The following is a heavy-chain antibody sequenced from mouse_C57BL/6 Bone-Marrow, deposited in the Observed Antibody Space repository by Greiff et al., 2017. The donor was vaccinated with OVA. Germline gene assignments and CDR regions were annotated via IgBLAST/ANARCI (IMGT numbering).Heavy chain of an antibody. J-gene: IGHJ1*03. V-gene: IGHV5-2*01. CDR2: INSDGGST. Sequence: DVMLVESGGGLVQPGESLKLSCESNEYEFPSHDMSWVRKTPEKRLELVAAINSDGGSTYYPDTMERRFIISRDNTKKTLYLQMSSLRSEDTALYYCARSTTVVARGGDWYFDVWGTGTTVTVSS. CDR3: ARSTTVVARGGDWYFDV. CDR1: EYEFPSHD. D-gene: IGHD1-1*01.